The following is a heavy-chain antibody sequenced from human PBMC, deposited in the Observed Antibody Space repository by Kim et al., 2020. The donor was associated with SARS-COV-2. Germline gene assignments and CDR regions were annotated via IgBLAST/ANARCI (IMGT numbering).Heavy chain of an antibody. CDR3: TSVPGTTVACWYAFD. CDR1: GFTFSGSA. CDR2: IRSKANSYAT. J-gene: IGHJ3*02. D-gene: IGHD1-1*01. V-gene: IGHV3-73*01. Sequence: GGSLRLSCAASGFTFSGSAMHWVRQASGKGLEWVARIRSKANSYATADAASVRGTFTSARDDSTHKLQLHRHRLKTTDAAVYDCTSVPGTTVACWYAFD.